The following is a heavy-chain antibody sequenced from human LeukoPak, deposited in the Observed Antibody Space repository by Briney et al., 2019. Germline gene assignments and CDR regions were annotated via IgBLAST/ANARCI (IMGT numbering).Heavy chain of an antibody. CDR3: ARDSTSSRFDY. V-gene: IGHV4-30-2*01. J-gene: IGHJ4*02. CDR1: GVSISSGGYS. D-gene: IGHD2-2*01. Sequence: SETLSLTCAVSGVSISSGGYSWSWIRQPPGKGLEWIGYIYHSGSTYYNPSLKSRVTISVDRSKNQFSLKLSSVTAADTAVYYCARDSTSSRFDYWGQGTLVTVSS. CDR2: IYHSGST.